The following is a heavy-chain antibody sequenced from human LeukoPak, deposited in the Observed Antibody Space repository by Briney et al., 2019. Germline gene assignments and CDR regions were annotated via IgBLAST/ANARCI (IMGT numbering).Heavy chain of an antibody. CDR1: GGTFSSYA. V-gene: IGHV1-69*05. Sequence: SVKVSCKASGGTFSSYAISWVRQAPGQGLEWMGGIIPIFGTANYAQKFQGRVTITTDESTSTAYMELSSLRSEGTAVYYCASWEKYCSGGSCTDYWGQGTLVTVSS. CDR3: ASWEKYCSGGSCTDY. CDR2: IIPIFGTA. D-gene: IGHD2-15*01. J-gene: IGHJ4*02.